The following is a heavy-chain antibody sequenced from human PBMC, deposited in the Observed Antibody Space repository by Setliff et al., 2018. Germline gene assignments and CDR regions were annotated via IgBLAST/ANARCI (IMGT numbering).Heavy chain of an antibody. CDR3: AKAMRGGIAAAGAFDY. D-gene: IGHD6-13*01. V-gene: IGHV3-9*03. CDR2: ISWNSGSI. Sequence: GGSLRLSCAASGFTFDDYAMHWVRQAPGKGLEWVSGISWNSGSIGYADSVKGRFTISRDNAKNSLYLQMNSLRAEDMALYYCAKAMRGGIAAAGAFDYWGQGTLVTVS. J-gene: IGHJ4*02. CDR1: GFTFDDYA.